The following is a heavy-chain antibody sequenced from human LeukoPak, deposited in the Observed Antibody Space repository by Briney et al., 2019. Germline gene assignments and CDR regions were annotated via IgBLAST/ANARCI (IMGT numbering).Heavy chain of an antibody. CDR1: GFSFSVFW. CDR3: ARDPVVVVAATLSWFDP. J-gene: IGHJ5*02. CDR2: IKTDGSIT. Sequence: GGSLRLSCAASGFSFSVFWMHWVRQVPGKGPVWVSRIKTDGSITDYADSVKGRFTISRDNAKNTLYLQMNSLRAEDTAVYYCARDPVVVVAATLSWFDPWGQGTLVTVSS. D-gene: IGHD2-15*01. V-gene: IGHV3-74*01.